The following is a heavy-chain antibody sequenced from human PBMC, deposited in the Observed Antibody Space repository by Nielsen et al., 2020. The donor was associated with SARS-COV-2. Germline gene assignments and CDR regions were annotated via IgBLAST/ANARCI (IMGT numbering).Heavy chain of an antibody. J-gene: IGHJ5*02. V-gene: IGHV1-46*01. CDR2: INPSGGST. CDR3: ARDGGSPDGNWFDP. Sequence: ASVKVSCKASGYTFTSYYMHWVRQAPGQGLEGMGLINPSGGSTSYAQKFQGRVTMTRDNSTSPVYMELRILRTEDTAVYYCARDGGSPDGNWFDPWGQGTLFTVSA. CDR1: GYTFTSYY. D-gene: IGHD1-26*01.